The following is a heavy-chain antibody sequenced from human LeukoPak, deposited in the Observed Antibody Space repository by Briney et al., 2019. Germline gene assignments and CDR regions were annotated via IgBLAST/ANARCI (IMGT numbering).Heavy chain of an antibody. CDR2: INPNSGGT. CDR1: GYTFTGYY. Sequence: GASVKVSCKASGYTFTGYYMHWVRQAPGQGLEWMGWINPNSGGTNYAQKFQGRVTMTRDTSISTAYMELSRLRSDDTAVYYCAIPYTLGYSSGWYGYFDYWGQGTLVTVSS. V-gene: IGHV1-2*02. D-gene: IGHD6-19*01. CDR3: AIPYTLGYSSGWYGYFDY. J-gene: IGHJ4*02.